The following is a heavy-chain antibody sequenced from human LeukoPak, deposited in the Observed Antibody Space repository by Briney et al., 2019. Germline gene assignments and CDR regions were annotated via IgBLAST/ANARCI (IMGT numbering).Heavy chain of an antibody. CDR1: GFTFSSYS. CDR3: ARVWGYRNGFDY. D-gene: IGHD5-12*01. Sequence: GGSLRLSCAASGFTFSSYSMKWVRQAPGKGLEWVSYISSSSGTIYYADSVKGRFTISRDNAKNSLYLQMNSLRDEDTAVYCCARVWGYRNGFDYWGQGTLVTVSS. CDR2: ISSSSGTI. J-gene: IGHJ4*02. V-gene: IGHV3-48*02.